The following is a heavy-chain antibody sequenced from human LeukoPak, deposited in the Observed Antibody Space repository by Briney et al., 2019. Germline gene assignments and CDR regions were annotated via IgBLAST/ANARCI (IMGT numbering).Heavy chain of an antibody. CDR2: ISTTGGTT. V-gene: IGHV3-23*01. J-gene: IGHJ6*03. CDR1: GLTFSSSG. D-gene: IGHD2-15*01. Sequence: GGSLRLSCAASGLTFSSSGMSSVRQAPGRGLEWVSAISTTGGTTYYADSVRGRFTISRDNSRNTLYLQMNSLRAEDTAIYYCAKNGDRGAYCSGGTCYPYYYYYMDVWGKGTTVTISS. CDR3: AKNGDRGAYCSGGTCYPYYYYYMDV.